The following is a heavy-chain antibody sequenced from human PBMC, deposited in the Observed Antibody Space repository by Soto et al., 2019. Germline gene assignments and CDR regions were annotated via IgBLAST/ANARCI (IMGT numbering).Heavy chain of an antibody. D-gene: IGHD4-17*01. J-gene: IGHJ3*02. Sequence: SETLSLTCTVSGASISSSTYYWDWIRQPPGKGLGWIGSVYYSGSTYYNPSLKSRVTISVDTSKNQFSLRLSSVTAADTAVYYCARRDYGGKGSILGQGTMVTVSS. CDR3: ARRDYGGKGSI. CDR2: VYYSGST. V-gene: IGHV4-39*01. CDR1: GASISSSTYY.